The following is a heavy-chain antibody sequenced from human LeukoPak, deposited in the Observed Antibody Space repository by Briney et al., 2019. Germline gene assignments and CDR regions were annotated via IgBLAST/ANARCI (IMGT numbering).Heavy chain of an antibody. V-gene: IGHV3-23*01. J-gene: IGHJ4*02. D-gene: IGHD2-21*02. Sequence: GGSLRLTCAASGYTFNNLAMRWVREAPGEGEEWVGTMSEGGGGRLYADSVRGRFTISRDYSKHTLYLQMNSLRAEDTAVYYCAPLRRTSSGDDLLRYWGQGILVTVSS. CDR3: APLRRTSSGDDLLRY. CDR1: GYTFNNLA. CDR2: MSEGGGGR.